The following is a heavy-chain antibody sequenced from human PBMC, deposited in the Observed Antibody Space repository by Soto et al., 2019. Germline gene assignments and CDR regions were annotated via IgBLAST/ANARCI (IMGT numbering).Heavy chain of an antibody. V-gene: IGHV3-23*01. Sequence: EVQLLESGGGLVQPGGSLRLSCAASGFTFSSYAMSWVRQAPGKGLEWVSAISGSGGSTYYADSVKGRFTISRDNSKNTLYRQMNSLRAEDTAVYYCATGTYGDPSWFDPWGQGTMVTVSS. CDR2: ISGSGGST. J-gene: IGHJ5*02. CDR1: GFTFSSYA. D-gene: IGHD4-17*01. CDR3: ATGTYGDPSWFDP.